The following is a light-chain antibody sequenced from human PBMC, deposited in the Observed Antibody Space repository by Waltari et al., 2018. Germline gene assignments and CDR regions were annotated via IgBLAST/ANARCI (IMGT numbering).Light chain of an antibody. V-gene: IGKV1-13*02. CDR3: QQSDSYPFT. CDR2: AAS. J-gene: IGKJ3*01. Sequence: AIQLTQSPSSLSASVGDRVTITCRASKGITTSLVWYQQKPGKAPKLLICAASILQSGGPSMFSGSGSGTEFTLSISGLQSDDFASYYCQQSDSYPFTFGPGTRVD. CDR1: KGITTS.